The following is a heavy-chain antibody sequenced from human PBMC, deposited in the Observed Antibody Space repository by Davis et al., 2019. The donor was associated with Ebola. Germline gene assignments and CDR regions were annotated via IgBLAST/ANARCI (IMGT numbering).Heavy chain of an antibody. Sequence: AASVKVSCKASGYTFTGYYMHWVRQAPGQGLEWMGIINPSGGSTSYAQKFQGRVTMTRDTSTSTVYMELSSLRSEDTAVYYCAREIVVVVAATGYYYYGMDVWGKGTTVTVSS. CDR3: AREIVVVVAATGYYYYGMDV. V-gene: IGHV1-46*01. D-gene: IGHD2-15*01. J-gene: IGHJ6*04. CDR2: INPSGGST. CDR1: GYTFTGYY.